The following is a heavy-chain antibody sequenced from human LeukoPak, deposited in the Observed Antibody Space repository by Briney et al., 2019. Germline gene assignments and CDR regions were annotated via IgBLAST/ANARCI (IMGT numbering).Heavy chain of an antibody. V-gene: IGHV4-34*01. CDR1: GGSFSGYY. CDR2: INHSGST. Sequence: SETLSLTCAVYGGSFSGYYWSWIRQPPGKGLEWIGGINHSGSTNYNPSLKSRVTISVDTSKNQFSLKLSSVPAADTAVYYCARGRIQLWLNYWGQGTLVTVSS. D-gene: IGHD5-18*01. CDR3: ARGRIQLWLNY. J-gene: IGHJ4*02.